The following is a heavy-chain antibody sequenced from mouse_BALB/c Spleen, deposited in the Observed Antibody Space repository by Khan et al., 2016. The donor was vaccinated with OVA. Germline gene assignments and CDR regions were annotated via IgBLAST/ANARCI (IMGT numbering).Heavy chain of an antibody. J-gene: IGHJ3*01. CDR3: ARAGYGSFAY. CDR1: GYTFTSYF. V-gene: IGHV1S56*01. Sequence: QVQLQQPGPELVKPGASVRISCKASGYTFTSYFIHWVKQRPGQGLEWIGWIYPGNVNTEYNERFTGKATLTADKSSSTTYMQLSRLTSEDSAVYFCARAGYGSFAYWGQGTLVTVSA. D-gene: IGHD2-10*02. CDR2: IYPGNVNT.